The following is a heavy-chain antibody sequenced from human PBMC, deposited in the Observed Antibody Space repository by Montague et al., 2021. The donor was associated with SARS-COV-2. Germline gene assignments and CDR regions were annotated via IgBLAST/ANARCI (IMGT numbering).Heavy chain of an antibody. CDR1: GGSNSRYY. CDR2: VSDSGS. CDR3: ARRRKDYDILTGYSTSFYYDMDV. V-gene: IGHV4-59*08. Sequence: SETLSLTCTVSGGSNSRYYWSWIRQPPGKGLEWIGYVSDSGSDYNPSLNIRLSISIDTSKKLLSLSLSSVTAADAAIYYCARRRKDYDILTGYSTSFYYDMDVWGQGTTVTVSS. D-gene: IGHD3-9*01. J-gene: IGHJ6*02.